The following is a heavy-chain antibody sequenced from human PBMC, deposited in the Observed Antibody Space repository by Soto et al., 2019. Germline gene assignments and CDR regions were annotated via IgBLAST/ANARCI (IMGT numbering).Heavy chain of an antibody. J-gene: IGHJ3*02. CDR3: ARHRYGGNPQGAFDI. D-gene: IGHD4-17*01. Sequence: GESLKISCKGSGYSFTSYWIGWVRQMPGKGLEWMGIIYPGDSDTRYSPSLQGQVTISADKSISTAYLQWSSLKASDTAMYYCARHRYGGNPQGAFDIWGQGTMVTVSS. CDR2: IYPGDSDT. CDR1: GYSFTSYW. V-gene: IGHV5-51*01.